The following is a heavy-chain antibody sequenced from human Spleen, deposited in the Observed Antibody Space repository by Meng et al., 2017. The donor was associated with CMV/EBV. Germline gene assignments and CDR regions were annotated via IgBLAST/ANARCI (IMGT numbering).Heavy chain of an antibody. V-gene: IGHV1-2*02. J-gene: IGHJ5*02. CDR1: TGYY. CDR3: ARDRDLVCGSTSCRGGWFDP. Sequence: TGYYLHWVRQAHGQGLEWMGWINPNGGGANYAQKFQGRVTMTRDTSISTAYMELSRLRSDDTAVYYCARDRDLVCGSTSCRGGWFDPWGQGTLVTVSS. D-gene: IGHD2-2*01. CDR2: INPNGGGA.